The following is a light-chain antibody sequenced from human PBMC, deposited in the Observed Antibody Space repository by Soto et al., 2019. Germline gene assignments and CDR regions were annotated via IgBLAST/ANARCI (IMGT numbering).Light chain of an antibody. Sequence: EVVMTQSPDTLSVSPGERATLCCMGIQSVSSNLAWYQQKPGQAPRLLIYGASTRATGIPARFSGSGSGTEFTLTISSLEPEDFAVYYCQQRRSWPPTITFGQGTRLEIK. V-gene: IGKV3-15*01. CDR3: QQRRSWPPTIT. CDR2: GAS. J-gene: IGKJ5*01. CDR1: QSVSSN.